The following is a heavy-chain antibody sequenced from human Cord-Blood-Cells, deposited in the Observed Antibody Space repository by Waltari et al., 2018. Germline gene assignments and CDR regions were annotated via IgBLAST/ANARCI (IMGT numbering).Heavy chain of an antibody. CDR1: GYTLTELS. Sequence: QVQLVQSGAEVKKPGASVKVSCKVSGYTLTELSMPWVRLAPGKGLGWRGNFDPEDGETNEAQKCQGRVTLTEDTSTVTAYMELSSLRSDVTTEYYFATVKGDYGDYGWYFDLWGRGPLVTVSS. D-gene: IGHD4-17*01. CDR3: ATVKGDYGDYGWYFDL. CDR2: FDPEDGET. V-gene: IGHV1-24*01. J-gene: IGHJ2*01.